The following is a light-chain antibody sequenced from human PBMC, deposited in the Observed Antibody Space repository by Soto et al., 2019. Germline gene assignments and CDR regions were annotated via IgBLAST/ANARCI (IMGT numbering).Light chain of an antibody. J-gene: IGKJ1*01. Sequence: EIVLTQSPGTLSLSPGERATLSCRASQSVSSSFLAWYQQKPGQAPRLLIYSASSRATGIPDRFSGSGSGTDFTLTISGLEPEDFAVYYCLQYGSSPWTFGQGTKVEIK. V-gene: IGKV3-20*01. CDR1: QSVSSSF. CDR2: SAS. CDR3: LQYGSSPWT.